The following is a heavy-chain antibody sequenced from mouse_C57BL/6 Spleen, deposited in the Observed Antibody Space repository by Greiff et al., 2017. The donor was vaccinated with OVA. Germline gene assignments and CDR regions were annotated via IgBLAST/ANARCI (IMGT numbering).Heavy chain of an antibody. CDR2: IDPETGGT. D-gene: IGHD1-3*01. CDR3: TRRKCDY. CDR1: GYTFTDYE. V-gene: IGHV1-15*01. J-gene: IGHJ4*01. Sequence: QVQLQQSGAELVRPGASVTLSCKASGYTFTDYEMHWVKQTPVHGLEWIGAIDPETGGTAYNQKFKGKAILTADKSSSTAYMELRSLTSVDSAVYYCTRRKCDYWGQGTSVTVSS.